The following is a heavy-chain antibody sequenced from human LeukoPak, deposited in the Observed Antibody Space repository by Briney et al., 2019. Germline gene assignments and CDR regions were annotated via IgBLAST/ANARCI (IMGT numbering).Heavy chain of an antibody. Sequence: SETLSLTCSVSGYSISSGYHWAWIRQPPGKGLEWIGSIYYTGNTFYNPSLKSRGTLSIDTSKNQFSLKLTSVTAADTAVYYCASPSLMSGEPSYFDFWGQGTLVSVSA. CDR3: ASPSLMSGEPSYFDF. CDR2: IYYTGNT. J-gene: IGHJ4*02. D-gene: IGHD4-17*01. CDR1: GYSISSGYH. V-gene: IGHV4-38-2*01.